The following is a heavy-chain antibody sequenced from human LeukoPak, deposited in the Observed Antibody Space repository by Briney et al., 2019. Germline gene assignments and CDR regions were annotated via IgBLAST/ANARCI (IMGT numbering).Heavy chain of an antibody. CDR1: GYTFGGYF. CDR2: ISPHNGAT. V-gene: IGHV1-2*02. Sequence: ASLKVSCETSGYTFGGYFMRWVRQAPGQGLEWVAWISPHNGATCHAQTFQGGVTMTRDTSHSTAYMGIIRLRSEDTAVYFCAREGRGNLNDDQPFDFWGQGTLVTVSS. J-gene: IGHJ5*01. D-gene: IGHD1-1*01. CDR3: AREGRGNLNDDQPFDF.